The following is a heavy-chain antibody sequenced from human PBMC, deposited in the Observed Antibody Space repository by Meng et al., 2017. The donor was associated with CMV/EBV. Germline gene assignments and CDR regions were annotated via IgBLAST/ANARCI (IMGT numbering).Heavy chain of an antibody. CDR2: IRSKAYGGTT. Sequence: GESLKISCTASGFTFGDYAMSWVRQAPGQGLEWVGFIRSKAYGGTTEYAASVKGRFTISRDDSKSIAYLQMNSLKTEDTAVYYCTRDPYYDFWSGYYTGYYYYGMDVWGQGTTVTVSS. V-gene: IGHV3-49*04. CDR3: TRDPYYDFWSGYYTGYYYYGMDV. CDR1: GFTFGDYA. J-gene: IGHJ6*02. D-gene: IGHD3-3*01.